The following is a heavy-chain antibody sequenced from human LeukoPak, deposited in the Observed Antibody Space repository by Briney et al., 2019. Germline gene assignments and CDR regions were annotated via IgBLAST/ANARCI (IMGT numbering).Heavy chain of an antibody. CDR1: GHPFTTYG. CDR3: ATEGGDILTGYYNQI. Sequence: APVKVSCKPSGHPFTTYGISWGRQAPGQGLEWMGWISDYNGNTNYAQKLQGRVTMTEDRSTDTAYMELSSLRSEDTAVYYCATEGGDILTGYYNQIWGQGTLVTVSS. D-gene: IGHD3-9*01. J-gene: IGHJ4*02. V-gene: IGHV1-18*01. CDR2: ISDYNGNT.